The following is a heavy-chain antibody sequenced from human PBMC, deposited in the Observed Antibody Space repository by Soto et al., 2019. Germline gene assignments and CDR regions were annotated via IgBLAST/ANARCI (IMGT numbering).Heavy chain of an antibody. D-gene: IGHD3-3*01. Sequence: EVQLLESGGGLVQPGGSLRLSCTASGFTFSNYAMGWVRQAPGKGLEWVSVISGGADDTHYADSVKGRFTISRDNSKNTLYVQMDSLRAEDTAVYYCATAINDYYAPLDYWGQGMRVTVSS. CDR2: ISGGADDT. CDR3: ATAINDYYAPLDY. J-gene: IGHJ4*02. CDR1: GFTFSNYA. V-gene: IGHV3-23*01.